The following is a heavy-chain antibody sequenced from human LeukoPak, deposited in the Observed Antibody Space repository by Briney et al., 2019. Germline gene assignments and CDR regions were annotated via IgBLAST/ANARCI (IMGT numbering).Heavy chain of an antibody. CDR2: FSGSGGST. CDR1: GFTFSNYA. D-gene: IGHD2/OR15-2a*01. J-gene: IGHJ4*02. V-gene: IGHV3-23*01. Sequence: GGSLRLSCAASGFTFSNYAMSWVRQAPGKGLEWVSAFSGSGGSTYYADSVKGRFTISRDNSKNTLYLQMNSLRAEDTAVYFCATSGLSRLGFWGQGTLVTVSS. CDR3: ATSGLSRLGF.